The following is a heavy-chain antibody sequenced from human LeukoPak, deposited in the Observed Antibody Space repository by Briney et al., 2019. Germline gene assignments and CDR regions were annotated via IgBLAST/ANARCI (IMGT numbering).Heavy chain of an antibody. Sequence: PGGSLRLSCATSGFTFSSYSMNWVRQAPGKGLEWVSYISSSSSTIYYADSVKGRFTISRDNAKNSLYLQMNSLRAEDTAVYYCARDRIQLWLAFYFDYWGQGTLVTVSS. CDR2: ISSSSSTI. J-gene: IGHJ4*02. CDR1: GFTFSSYS. CDR3: ARDRIQLWLAFYFDY. V-gene: IGHV3-48*04. D-gene: IGHD5-18*01.